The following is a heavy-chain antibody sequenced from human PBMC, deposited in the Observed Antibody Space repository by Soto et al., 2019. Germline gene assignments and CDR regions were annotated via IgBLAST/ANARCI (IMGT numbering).Heavy chain of an antibody. Sequence: ASVNVSCKASGYTFTGYYMHWVRQAPGQGLEWMGWINPNSGGTNYAQKFQGWVTMTRDTSISTAYMELSRLRSDDTAVYYCARAYEYYYDSSGHYSIGYWGQGTLVTVSS. CDR3: ARAYEYYYDSSGHYSIGY. D-gene: IGHD3-22*01. V-gene: IGHV1-2*04. CDR1: GYTFTGYY. J-gene: IGHJ4*02. CDR2: INPNSGGT.